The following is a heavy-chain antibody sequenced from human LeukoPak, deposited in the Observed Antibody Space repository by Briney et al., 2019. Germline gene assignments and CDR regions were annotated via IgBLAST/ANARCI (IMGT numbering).Heavy chain of an antibody. CDR2: IYDSGST. D-gene: IGHD1-26*01. J-gene: IGHJ4*02. CDR3: ARIVGPTRVDL. V-gene: IGHV4-59*11. CDR1: GVSISSHH. Sequence: SETLSLTCTVSGVSISSHHWSWIRQPPGKGLEWIGYIYDSGSTNYNPSLKSRVTISVNTSKNQFSLKLSSVTAADTAVYYCARIVGPTRVDLWGQGTLVTVSS.